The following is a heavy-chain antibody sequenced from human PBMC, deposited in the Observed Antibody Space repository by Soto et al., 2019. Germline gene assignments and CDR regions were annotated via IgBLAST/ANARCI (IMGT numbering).Heavy chain of an antibody. CDR3: ARDHHIRRPYYPNP. J-gene: IGHJ5*02. V-gene: IGHV1-3*01. Sequence: QVQLVQSGAEVKKPGASVRVSCKASGYVFTAYALHWVRQAAGQRLEWMGWINVGNGDTKYSQKFQGRVTITRDTPPGTAFVDLSSLTSEDTAVYFCARDHHIRRPYYPNPWGQGTRVTVSS. CDR2: INVGNGDT. CDR1: GYVFTAYA. D-gene: IGHD3-10*01.